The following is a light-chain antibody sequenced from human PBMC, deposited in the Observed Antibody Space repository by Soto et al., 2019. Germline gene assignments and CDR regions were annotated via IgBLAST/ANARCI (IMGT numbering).Light chain of an antibody. V-gene: IGKV3-15*01. CDR1: QSISRE. CDR3: QQGHNWPLT. Sequence: EIVMTQSPATLSVSPGESATLSCRASQSISRELAWYQQKPGQPPMLLIYGASTRATGVPARFTGSGSGSDFTLNIIGLQSEDFAVYYCQQGHNWPLTFGQGTRLEI. J-gene: IGKJ2*01. CDR2: GAS.